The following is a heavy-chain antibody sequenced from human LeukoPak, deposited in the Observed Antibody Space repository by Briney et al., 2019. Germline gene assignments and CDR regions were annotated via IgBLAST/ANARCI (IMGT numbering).Heavy chain of an antibody. V-gene: IGHV1-58*01. Sequence: SVKVSCKASGFTSTSSAVQWVRQARGQRLEWIGWIVVGSGDTNSAQKFQERVTITRDMSTRTAYMELSSLRSEDTAVYYCGADSMPRGVFSYAFDIWGQGTMVTVSS. CDR2: IVVGSGDT. CDR1: GFTSTSSA. J-gene: IGHJ3*02. D-gene: IGHD3-10*01. CDR3: GADSMPRGVFSYAFDI.